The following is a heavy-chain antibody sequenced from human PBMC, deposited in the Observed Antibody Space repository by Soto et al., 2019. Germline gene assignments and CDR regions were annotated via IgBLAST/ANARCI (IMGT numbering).Heavy chain of an antibody. Sequence: SGPTLVNSTQTLTLTCTFSGFSLSTSGMSVSWIRQPPGKALEWLARIDWDDDKYYSTSLKTRLTITKDTSKNQVVLTMTNMDPVDTATYYCAHRHSSDSPETRLYYFDYWGQGTLVTVS. CDR1: GFSLSTSGMS. V-gene: IGHV2-70*12. CDR2: IDWDDDK. D-gene: IGHD6-19*01. J-gene: IGHJ4*02. CDR3: AHRHSSDSPETRLYYFDY.